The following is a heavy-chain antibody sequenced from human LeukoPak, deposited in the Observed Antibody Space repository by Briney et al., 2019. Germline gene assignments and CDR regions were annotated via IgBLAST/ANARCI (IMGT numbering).Heavy chain of an antibody. J-gene: IGHJ4*02. D-gene: IGHD6-13*01. CDR1: GFTFSSYG. V-gene: IGHV3-30*03. Sequence: GRSLRLSCAASGFTFSSYGMHWVRQAPGKGLEWVAVISYDGSEIYFADSVKGRFTISRDNSKNTLYLQMNSLRAEDTAVYYCARASRAAAEGNWGQGTLVTVSS. CDR3: ARASRAAAEGN. CDR2: ISYDGSEI.